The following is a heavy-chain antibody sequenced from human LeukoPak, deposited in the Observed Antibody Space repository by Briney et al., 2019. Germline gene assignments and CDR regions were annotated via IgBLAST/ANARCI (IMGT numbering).Heavy chain of an antibody. Sequence: GGSLRLSCAASGFTFSSYAMSWVRQAPGKGLEWVSVISGSGGSTYYADSVKGRFTISRDNAKNSLYLQMNSLRAEDTAVYYCARLGIAAATRSFDYWGQGTLVTVSS. CDR3: ARLGIAAATRSFDY. D-gene: IGHD6-13*01. CDR1: GFTFSSYA. V-gene: IGHV3-23*01. J-gene: IGHJ4*02. CDR2: ISGSGGST.